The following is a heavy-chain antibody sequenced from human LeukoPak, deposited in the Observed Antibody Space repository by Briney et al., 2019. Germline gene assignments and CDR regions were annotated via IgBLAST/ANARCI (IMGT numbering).Heavy chain of an antibody. CDR2: IIPIFGTT. J-gene: IGHJ6*02. V-gene: IGHV1-69*13. CDR1: GGTFSSYA. CDR3: ARGMVRAMGWGNYYYGMDV. D-gene: IGHD3-10*01. Sequence: SVTVSCKTSGGTFSSYAISWVRQAPGQGLEWMGGIIPIFGTTNYAQKLEGRVTITADESTSTAYLELSSLRSEDTAVFYCARGMVRAMGWGNYYYGMDVWGQGTTVAVSS.